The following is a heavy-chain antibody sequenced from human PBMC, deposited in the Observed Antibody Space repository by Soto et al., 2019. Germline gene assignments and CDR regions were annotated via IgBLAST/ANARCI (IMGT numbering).Heavy chain of an antibody. CDR1: GXTFSSYC. CDR3: AKDGNYYDSSGYQGFDP. V-gene: IGHV3-30*18. J-gene: IGHJ5*02. Sequence: GSLRLSCAASGXTFSSYCMHWVRQAPGKGLELVAVISYDGSNKYYADSVKGRLTSSRDNSKNTMYLQMNSLRDEDTAFYYCAKDGNYYDSSGYQGFDPWGQGTLGTVS. CDR2: ISYDGSNK. D-gene: IGHD3-22*01.